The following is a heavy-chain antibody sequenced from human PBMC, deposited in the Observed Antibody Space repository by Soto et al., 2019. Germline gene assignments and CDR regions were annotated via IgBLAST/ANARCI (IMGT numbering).Heavy chain of an antibody. J-gene: IGHJ6*02. CDR3: APDYYYYGMDV. CDR1: GGSISSSSYY. V-gene: IGHV4-39*01. Sequence: PSETLSLTCTVSGGSISSSSYYWGWLRQPPGKGLEWIGRIYYSGSTYYNPSLKSRVTISVDTSKNQFSLKLSSVTSADTAVYYCAPDYYYYGMDVWGQGTTVTVSS. CDR2: IYYSGST.